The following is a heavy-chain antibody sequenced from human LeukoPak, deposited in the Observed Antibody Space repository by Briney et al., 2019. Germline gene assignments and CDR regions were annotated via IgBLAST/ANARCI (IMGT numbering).Heavy chain of an antibody. J-gene: IGHJ4*02. CDR1: GFTFSSYG. CDR2: IRYDGSNK. Sequence: PGGSLRLSCAASGFTFSSYGMHWVRQAPGKGLKWVAFIRYDGSNKYYADSVKGRFTISRDNSKNTLYLQMNSLRAEDTAVYYCARGEYYDLASPFDYWGQGTLVTVSS. D-gene: IGHD3-3*01. V-gene: IGHV3-30*02. CDR3: ARGEYYDLASPFDY.